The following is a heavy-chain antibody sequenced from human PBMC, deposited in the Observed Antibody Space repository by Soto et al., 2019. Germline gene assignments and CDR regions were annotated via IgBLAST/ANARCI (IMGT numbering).Heavy chain of an antibody. CDR3: AKENLHYYDSSGYLDY. CDR2: ISAYNGNT. J-gene: IGHJ4*02. V-gene: IGHV1-18*04. CDR1: GYTFTSYG. D-gene: IGHD3-22*01. Sequence: QVPLVQSGAEVKKPGASVKVSCKASGYTFTSYGISWVRQAPGQGLEWMGWISAYNGNTNYAQKVQGRVTMTTDTSTSTAYMELRSRRSDDTAVYYCAKENLHYYDSSGYLDYWGQGTLVTVSS.